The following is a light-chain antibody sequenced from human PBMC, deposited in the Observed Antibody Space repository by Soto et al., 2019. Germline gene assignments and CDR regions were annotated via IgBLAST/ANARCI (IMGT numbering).Light chain of an antibody. CDR3: QQYGSSPFT. CDR2: GAS. J-gene: IGKJ3*01. CDR1: QSVSSSY. Sequence: EIVLTQSPGTLSLSPGERATLSCRASQSVSSSYLAWYQQKPGQAPRLLIYGASSRATGISERFSGSGSGNDFTLTISRLEPEDFAVYYCQQYGSSPFTFGHGTKVDIK. V-gene: IGKV3-20*01.